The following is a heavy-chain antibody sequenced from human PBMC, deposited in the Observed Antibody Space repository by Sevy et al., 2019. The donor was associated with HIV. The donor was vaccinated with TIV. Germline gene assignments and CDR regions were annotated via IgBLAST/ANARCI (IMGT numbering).Heavy chain of an antibody. D-gene: IGHD4-17*01. V-gene: IGHV4-61*01. Sequence: SETLSLTCTVSGGSVSSGSYYWSWIRQPPGKGLEWIGYIYYSGSTNYHPSLKSRVTISVDTSKNQFSLKLSSVTAADTAVYYCASSMGGDYVGRFYYYGMDVWGQGTTVTVSS. J-gene: IGHJ6*02. CDR3: ASSMGGDYVGRFYYYGMDV. CDR1: GGSVSSGSYY. CDR2: IYYSGST.